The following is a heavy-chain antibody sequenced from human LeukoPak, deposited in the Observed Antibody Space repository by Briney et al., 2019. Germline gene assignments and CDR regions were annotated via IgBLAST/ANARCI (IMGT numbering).Heavy chain of an antibody. CDR1: GFTFSSYE. V-gene: IGHV3-74*01. J-gene: IGHJ4*02. CDR2: INHDGSST. D-gene: IGHD3-22*01. CDR3: VRDWGYDSSGYWQKYFDT. Sequence: GGSLRLSCAASGFTFSSYEMNWVRQAPGKGLVWVSRINHDGSSTNYADSVKGRFTISRDNAKNTVHLQMNSLRAEDTAVYYCVRDWGYDSSGYWQKYFDTWGQGTLVTVSS.